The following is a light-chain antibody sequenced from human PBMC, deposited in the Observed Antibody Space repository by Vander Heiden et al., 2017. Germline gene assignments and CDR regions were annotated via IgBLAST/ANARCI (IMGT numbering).Light chain of an antibody. CDR2: STN. J-gene: IGLJ3*02. CDR1: FCLVSISYY. V-gene: IGLV8-61*01. Sequence: QTVVTQEPSLSVSPGGTVTLTCGLSFCLVSISYYPIWYRQIPGQAPRTLIYSTNTRSSGVPDRFSGSILGNKAALTIAGAQADDESDYYCVLYMGSGIWVFGGGSKLTVL. CDR3: VLYMGSGIWV.